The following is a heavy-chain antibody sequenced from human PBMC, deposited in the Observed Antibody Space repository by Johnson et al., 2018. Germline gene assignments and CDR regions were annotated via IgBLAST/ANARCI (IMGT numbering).Heavy chain of an antibody. V-gene: IGHV1-46*01. Sequence: QVQLVESGAEVKKPGASVKVSCKTSGFTFSYYYVHWVRQAPGQGLEWLGVVKPSGDATGYAQKFRGRVTVTRDTCTGTGYMEPTSLRSEATAIYYCARVEGNTAGDTDWGQGTLVTVSS. CDR1: GFTFSYYY. J-gene: IGHJ4*02. CDR2: VKPSGDAT. CDR3: ARVEGNTAGDTD. D-gene: IGHD6-13*01.